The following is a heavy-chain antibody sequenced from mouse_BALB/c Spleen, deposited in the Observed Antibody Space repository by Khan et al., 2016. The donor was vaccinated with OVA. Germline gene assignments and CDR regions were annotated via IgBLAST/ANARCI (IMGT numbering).Heavy chain of an antibody. CDR1: GYTFTSYG. CDR3: ARETYYRRTCYAMDY. CDR2: ISPGSGNA. Sequence: DLEKPGESVKLSCKASGYTFTSYGINWVKQRPGKGLEWIGWISPGSGNANYNEMFKGQATLTVETSSSTAYIQISSLSSEDTGVYVRARETYYRRTCYAMDYWGQGTSVTVSS. V-gene: IGHV1S41*01. J-gene: IGHJ4*01. D-gene: IGHD1-1*01.